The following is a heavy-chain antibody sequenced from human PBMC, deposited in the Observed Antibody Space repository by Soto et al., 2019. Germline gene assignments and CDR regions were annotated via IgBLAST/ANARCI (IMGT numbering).Heavy chain of an antibody. CDR1: GFTFSSYS. V-gene: IGHV3-21*01. D-gene: IGHD6-13*01. J-gene: IGHJ6*02. CDR2: ISSSSSYI. Sequence: GGSLRLSCAASGFTFSSYSMNWVRQAPGKGLEWVSSISSSSSYIYYADSVKGRFTISRDNAKNSLYLQMNSLRAEDTAAYYCARVHRAAAVGYYGMDVWGQGTTVTVSS. CDR3: ARVHRAAAVGYYGMDV.